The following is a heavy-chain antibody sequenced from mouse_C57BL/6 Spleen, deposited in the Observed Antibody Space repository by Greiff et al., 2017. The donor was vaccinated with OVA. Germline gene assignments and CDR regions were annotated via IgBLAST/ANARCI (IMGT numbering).Heavy chain of an antibody. CDR2: INPGSGST. V-gene: IGHV1-55*01. J-gene: IGHJ4*01. Sequence: QVQLKQPGAELVKPGASVKMSCKASGYTFTSYWITWVKQRPGQGLEWIGDINPGSGSTSYNEKFKSKATLTVDTSSSTAYMQLSSLTSEDSAVYNCARKRNYSGVYNCTLEYWGQGTSVTVSS. CDR1: GYTFTSYW. CDR3: ARKRNYSGVYNCTLEY. D-gene: IGHD1-1*01.